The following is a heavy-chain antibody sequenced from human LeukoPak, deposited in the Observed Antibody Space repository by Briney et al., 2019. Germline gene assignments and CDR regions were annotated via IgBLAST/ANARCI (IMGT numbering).Heavy chain of an antibody. Sequence: PSETLSLTCAVYGGSFSGYYWSWIRQPPGKGLEWIGEINHSGSTNYNPSLKSRVTISVDTSKNQFSLKLSSVTAADTAVYYCARGLQYYDFWSGQYYFDYWGQGTLVTVSS. D-gene: IGHD3-3*01. CDR1: GGSFSGYY. J-gene: IGHJ4*02. CDR2: INHSGST. CDR3: ARGLQYYDFWSGQYYFDY. V-gene: IGHV4-34*01.